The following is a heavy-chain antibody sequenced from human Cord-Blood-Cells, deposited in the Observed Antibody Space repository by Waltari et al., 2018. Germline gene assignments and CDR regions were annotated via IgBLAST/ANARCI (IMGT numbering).Heavy chain of an antibody. Sequence: QVQLVESGGGVVQPGRSLRLSCAASGFTFSSYGMHWVSQAPGKGLEWVAVISYDGSNKYYADSVKGRFTISRDNSKNTLYLQMNSLRAEDTAVYYCAKFTGDSYYFDYWGQGTLVTVSS. V-gene: IGHV3-30*18. J-gene: IGHJ4*02. CDR1: GFTFSSYG. CDR2: ISYDGSNK. CDR3: AKFTGDSYYFDY. D-gene: IGHD7-27*01.